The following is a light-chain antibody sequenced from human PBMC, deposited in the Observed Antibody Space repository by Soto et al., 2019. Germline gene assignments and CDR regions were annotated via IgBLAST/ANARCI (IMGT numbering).Light chain of an antibody. V-gene: IGLV1-44*01. CDR1: SSNIGSNT. CDR3: AAWDDRLDVYV. Sequence: QSVLTQPPSAPGTPGQIVAISCSGSSSNIGSNTVTWYQQLPGTAPKLLIYSTSQRSSGVPGRFSGSKSGASASLSISVLQSEDEADYYCAAWDDRLDVYVFGTGTKVT. CDR2: STS. J-gene: IGLJ1*01.